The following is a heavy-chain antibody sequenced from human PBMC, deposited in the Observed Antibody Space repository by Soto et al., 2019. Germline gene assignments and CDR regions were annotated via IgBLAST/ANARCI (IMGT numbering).Heavy chain of an antibody. V-gene: IGHV2-5*02. CDR2: IHWDDDK. CDR3: AHRQGYRYGSDEFDY. Sequence: QITLKESGPTLVKPTQTLTLTCTFSGFSLSTSGVGVGWIRQPPGKALEWLAVIHWDDDKRYSPSLKSRLTITKDTSNNQVVLTMTNLDPVDTAKYYCAHRQGYRYGSDEFDYWGQGTLVTVSS. J-gene: IGHJ4*02. CDR1: GFSLSTSGVG. D-gene: IGHD5-18*01.